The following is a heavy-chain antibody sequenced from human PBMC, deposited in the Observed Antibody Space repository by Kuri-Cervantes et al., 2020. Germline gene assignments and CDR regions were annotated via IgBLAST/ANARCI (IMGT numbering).Heavy chain of an antibody. CDR2: ISGSGGST. Sequence: GESLKISCAASGFTFSSYAMSWVRQAPGKGLEWVSAISGSGGSTYYADSVKGRFTISRDNSKNTPYLQMNSLRAEDTAVYYCAKDRRHTIFGVTHHFMDVWGKGTTVTVSS. D-gene: IGHD3-3*01. V-gene: IGHV3-23*01. J-gene: IGHJ6*03. CDR1: GFTFSSYA. CDR3: AKDRRHTIFGVTHHFMDV.